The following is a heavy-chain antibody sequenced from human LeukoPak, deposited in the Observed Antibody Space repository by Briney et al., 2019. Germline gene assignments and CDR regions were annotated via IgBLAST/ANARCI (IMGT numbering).Heavy chain of an antibody. J-gene: IGHJ4*02. D-gene: IGHD3-3*01. CDR2: IYPGDSDT. V-gene: IGHV5-51*01. CDR3: ARLNDFWSGYLDY. CDR1: GYSFTSYW. Sequence: GEALKISCKGSGYSFTSYWIGWVRQMPGKGLEWMGIIYPGDSDTSYSPSFQGQVTISADKSISTAYLQWSSLKASDTAMYYCARLNDFWSGYLDYWGQGTLVTVSS.